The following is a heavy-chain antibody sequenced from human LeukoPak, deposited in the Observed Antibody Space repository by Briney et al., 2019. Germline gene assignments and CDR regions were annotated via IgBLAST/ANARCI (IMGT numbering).Heavy chain of an antibody. Sequence: GGSLRLSCAASGFTVSSNYMNWVRQAPGKGLEWVSVIYSDGNTYYADSVKGRFTISRDNSKNTLYLQMNSLRAEDTAVYYCAKDQAYYYDNSGYYTGAFDIWGQGTMVTVSS. J-gene: IGHJ3*02. CDR2: IYSDGNT. V-gene: IGHV3-53*01. D-gene: IGHD3-22*01. CDR3: AKDQAYYYDNSGYYTGAFDI. CDR1: GFTVSSNY.